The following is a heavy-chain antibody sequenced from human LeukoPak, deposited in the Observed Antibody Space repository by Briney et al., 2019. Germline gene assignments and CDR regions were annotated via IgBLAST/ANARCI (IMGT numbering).Heavy chain of an antibody. Sequence: GASVKVSCKASEYTFTGYYLHWVRQAPGQGLEWMGWLNPKTGGTRYAQKFQGRVTMTRDTSISTVNMELSRLTSDDTAVYYCARATAENDHWGQGTLVTVSS. J-gene: IGHJ4*02. CDR3: ARATAENDH. CDR2: LNPKTGGT. CDR1: EYTFTGYY. V-gene: IGHV1-2*02.